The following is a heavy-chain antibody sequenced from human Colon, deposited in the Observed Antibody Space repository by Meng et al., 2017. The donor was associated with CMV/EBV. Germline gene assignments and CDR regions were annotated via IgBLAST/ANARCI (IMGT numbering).Heavy chain of an antibody. Sequence: QGQLVQFGTEVKKPGASVKGSCKGSGYTFTSTGIAWMRQAPGQGLEWMGWISAYNGNTDYAQKFQGRVTMTTDASTSTAYMELGSLTSDDSAMYYCARDPLRWGAGDYHYYGMDVWGQGTMVTVSS. J-gene: IGHJ6*02. CDR1: GYTFTSTG. V-gene: IGHV1-18*01. CDR2: ISAYNGNT. D-gene: IGHD3-16*01. CDR3: ARDPLRWGAGDYHYYGMDV.